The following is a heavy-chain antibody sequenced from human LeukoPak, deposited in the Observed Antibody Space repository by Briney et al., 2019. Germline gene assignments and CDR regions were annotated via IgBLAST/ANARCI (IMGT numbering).Heavy chain of an antibody. CDR1: GFTFSSYA. CDR3: AKNRAMIVVVDAFDI. Sequence: GGSLRLSCAASGFTFSSYAMSWVRQAPGKGLEWVSAISGSGGSTYYADPVKGRFTISRDNSKNTLYLRMNSLRAEDTAVYYCAKNRAMIVVVDAFDIWGQGTMVTVSS. V-gene: IGHV3-23*01. D-gene: IGHD3-22*01. J-gene: IGHJ3*02. CDR2: ISGSGGST.